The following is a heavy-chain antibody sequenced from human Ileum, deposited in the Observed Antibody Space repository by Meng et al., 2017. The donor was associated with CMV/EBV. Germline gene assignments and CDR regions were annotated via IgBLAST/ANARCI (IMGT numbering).Heavy chain of an antibody. V-gene: IGHV2-5*02. CDR3: ARSLYYSSYYFDY. Sequence: HITLKESGPPLVKPPQTLTLTCTFSGFSFSTRGVGVGWIRQPPGKALEWLALIYWDEDKGYSPSLKRRLTITKDTSKNQVVLTMTNVDPVDTATYFCARSLYYSSYYFDYWGQGTLVTVSS. J-gene: IGHJ4*02. CDR2: IYWDEDK. CDR1: GFSFSTRGVG. D-gene: IGHD3-16*01.